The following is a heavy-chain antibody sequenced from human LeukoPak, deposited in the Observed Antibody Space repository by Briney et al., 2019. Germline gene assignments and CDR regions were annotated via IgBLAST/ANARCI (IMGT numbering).Heavy chain of an antibody. CDR1: GYIFTTYY. J-gene: IGHJ6*03. V-gene: IGHV1-2*02. CDR2: INPKNGGT. Sequence: ASVKVSCKPSGYIFTTYYLHWVRQAPGQGLDWMGWINPKNGGTNYAQKFQGRFTMTRDTSINTAYMELSGLTSDDTAVYYCARDLSYQYYSDVWGIGTTVTVSS. CDR3: ARDLSYQYYSDV. D-gene: IGHD2-2*01.